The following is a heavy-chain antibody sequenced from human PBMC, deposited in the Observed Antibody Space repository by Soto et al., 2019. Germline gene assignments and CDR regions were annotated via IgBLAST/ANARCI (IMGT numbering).Heavy chain of an antibody. J-gene: IGHJ4*02. CDR2: IGSSGGAI. Sequence: GGSLRLSCVGSGFGFDSYAMSWVRQAPGKGLEWVSGIGSSGGAIVYADSVRGRFTISRDNSRNALYLHMNSLRAGDTAVYYCAKALWFGESSHYFDYWGQGTLVTVSS. D-gene: IGHD3-10*01. CDR1: GFGFDSYA. CDR3: AKALWFGESSHYFDY. V-gene: IGHV3-23*01.